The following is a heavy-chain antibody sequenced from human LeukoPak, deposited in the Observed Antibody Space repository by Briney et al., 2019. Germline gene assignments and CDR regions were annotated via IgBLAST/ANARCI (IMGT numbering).Heavy chain of an antibody. CDR2: TRNKANSYST. CDR1: GFTVSDHY. CDR3: AREEGSIDY. J-gene: IGHJ4*02. Sequence: PGGSLRLSCAVSGFTVSDHYMDWVRQAPGKGLEWVGRTRNKANSYSTEYAASVKGRFTISRDDSKNSLYLQMNSLRAEDTAIYYCAREEGSIDYWGQGTLVTVSS. V-gene: IGHV3-72*01.